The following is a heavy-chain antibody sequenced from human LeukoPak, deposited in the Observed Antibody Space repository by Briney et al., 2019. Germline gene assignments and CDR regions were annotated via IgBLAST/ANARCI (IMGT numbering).Heavy chain of an antibody. CDR3: ASPSTSGSYYY. CDR1: GGSISSSDCC. J-gene: IGHJ4*02. CDR2: IHYIGTP. D-gene: IGHD1-26*01. V-gene: IGHV4-39*01. Sequence: SETLSLTCTVSGGSISSSDCCWGWDRQPPGKGLVWNGSIHYIGTPYYYPSIKSRVTIYVDPSKYQFSLKSTSVTAADTAVYYCASPSTSGSYYYWSQGILVTVSS.